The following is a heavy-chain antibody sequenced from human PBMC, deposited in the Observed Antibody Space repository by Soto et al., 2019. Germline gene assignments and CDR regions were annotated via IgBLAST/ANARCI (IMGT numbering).Heavy chain of an antibody. CDR1: GFTFTSSA. Sequence: ASVKVSCKASGFTFTSSAMQWVRQARGQRLEWIGWIVVGSGNTNYAQKFQERVTITRDMSTSTAYMEMSSLRSEDTAVYYCAADPLYQPHLITMVRGAPDAFDIWGKGTMVTVSS. CDR3: AADPLYQPHLITMVRGAPDAFDI. CDR2: IVVGSGNT. D-gene: IGHD3-10*01. V-gene: IGHV1-58*02. J-gene: IGHJ3*02.